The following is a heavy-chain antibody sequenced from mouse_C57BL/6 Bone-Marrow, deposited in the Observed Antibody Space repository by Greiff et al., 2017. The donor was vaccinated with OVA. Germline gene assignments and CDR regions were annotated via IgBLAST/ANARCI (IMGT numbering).Heavy chain of an antibody. Sequence: QVQLQQPGAELVKPGASVKLSCKASGYTFTSYWMHWVKQRPGQGLEWIGMIHPNSGSTNYNEKFKSKATLTVDKSSSTAYMQHSSLTSEDSAVYYCARRRWDWFAYWGQGTLVTVSA. CDR1: GYTFTSYW. CDR2: IHPNSGST. D-gene: IGHD1-1*02. V-gene: IGHV1-64*01. J-gene: IGHJ3*01. CDR3: ARRRWDWFAY.